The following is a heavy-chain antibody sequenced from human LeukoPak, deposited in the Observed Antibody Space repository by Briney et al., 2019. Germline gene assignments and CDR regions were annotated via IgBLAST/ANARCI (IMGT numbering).Heavy chain of an antibody. CDR1: GFTFSSYA. J-gene: IGHJ6*02. CDR3: ARDWVNSLWYYGMDV. Sequence: AGGSLRLSCAASGFTFSSYAMHWVRQAPGKGLEWVAVISYDGSNKYHADSVKGRFTISRDNSKDTLYLQMNSLRAEDTAVYYCARDWVNSLWYYGMDVGGQGTTVTVSS. CDR2: ISYDGSNK. D-gene: IGHD3-16*01. V-gene: IGHV3-30*04.